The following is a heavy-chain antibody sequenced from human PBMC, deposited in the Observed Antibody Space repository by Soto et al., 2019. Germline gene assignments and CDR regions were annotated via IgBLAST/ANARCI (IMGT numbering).Heavy chain of an antibody. V-gene: IGHV1-69*12. Sequence: QVQLVQSGAEVKKPGSSVKVSCKASGGTFSSYAISWVRRAPGQGLEWMGGIIPIFGTANYAQKFQGRVTITAEESTSTANTELSSLRSEDTAVYYCARGVGGDYGGGHYDYYGMDVWGQGTTVTVSS. CDR3: ARGVGGDYGGGHYDYYGMDV. D-gene: IGHD4-17*01. J-gene: IGHJ6*02. CDR2: IIPIFGTA. CDR1: GGTFSSYA.